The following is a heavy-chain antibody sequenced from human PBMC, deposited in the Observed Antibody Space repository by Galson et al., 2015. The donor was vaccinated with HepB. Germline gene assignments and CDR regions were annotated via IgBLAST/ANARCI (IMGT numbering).Heavy chain of an antibody. CDR3: AHESYDYVWGSYRYTERTFDY. CDR2: IYWDDDK. Sequence: PALVKPTQTLTLTCTFSGFSLSTSGVGVGWIRQPPGKALEWLALIYWDDDKRYSPSLKSRLTITKDTSKNQVVLTMTNMDPVDTATYYCAHESYDYVWGSYRYTERTFDYWGQGTLVTVSS. J-gene: IGHJ4*02. V-gene: IGHV2-5*02. D-gene: IGHD3-16*02. CDR1: GFSLSTSGVG.